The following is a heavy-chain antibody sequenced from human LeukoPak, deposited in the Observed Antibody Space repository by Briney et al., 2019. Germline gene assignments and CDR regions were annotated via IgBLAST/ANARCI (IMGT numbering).Heavy chain of an antibody. CDR1: GGSISSGSYY. CDR3: ARDYRTVYYYYMDV. J-gene: IGHJ6*03. Sequence: SQTLSLTCTVSGGSISSGSYYWSWIRQPAGKGLEWIGRIYTSGSTNYNPSLKSRVTISVDTSKNQFSLKLSSVTAADTAVYYCARDYRTVYYYYMDVWGKGTTVTVSS. CDR2: IYTSGST. D-gene: IGHD2-8*02. V-gene: IGHV4-61*02.